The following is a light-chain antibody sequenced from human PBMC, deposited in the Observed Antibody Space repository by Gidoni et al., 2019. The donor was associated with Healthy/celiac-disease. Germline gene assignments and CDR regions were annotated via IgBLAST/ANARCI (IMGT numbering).Light chain of an antibody. CDR3: CSYAGSCWV. V-gene: IGLV2-11*01. J-gene: IGLJ3*02. CDR2: DVS. Sequence: ASSLMIYDVSKRPSGVPDRFSGSKSGNTASLTISGLQAEDEADYYCCSYAGSCWVFGGGTKLTVL.